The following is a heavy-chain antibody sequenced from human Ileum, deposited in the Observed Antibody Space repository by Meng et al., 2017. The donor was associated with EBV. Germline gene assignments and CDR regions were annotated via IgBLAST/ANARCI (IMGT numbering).Heavy chain of an antibody. J-gene: IGHJ5*02. CDR1: GGSITSYSYY. D-gene: IGHD2-21*02. CDR3: ARRDTAWFDP. Sequence: QLRLQDSDPGLVKPSETLSLTCSASGGSITSYSYYWGWIRQPPGKGLEWIATIYHTGSTYYNPSLKSRVTISVDTSKNEFSLKVTSVTAADTALYYCARRDTAWFDPWGRGTLVTVSS. V-gene: IGHV4-39*01. CDR2: IYHTGST.